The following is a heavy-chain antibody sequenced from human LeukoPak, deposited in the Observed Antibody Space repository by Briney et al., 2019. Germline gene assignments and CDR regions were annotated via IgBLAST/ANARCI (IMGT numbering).Heavy chain of an antibody. V-gene: IGHV1-2*02. CDR2: INPNSGGT. Sequence: ASVKVSCKASGYTFTGYYMHWVRQAPGQGLEWMGWINPNSGGTNYAQKFQGRVTMTRDTSISTAYMELSRLRSDDTAVYYCARGGYCSSTSCYVRGVDYWGQGILVTVSS. CDR3: ARGGYCSSTSCYVRGVDY. D-gene: IGHD2-2*01. J-gene: IGHJ4*02. CDR1: GYTFTGYY.